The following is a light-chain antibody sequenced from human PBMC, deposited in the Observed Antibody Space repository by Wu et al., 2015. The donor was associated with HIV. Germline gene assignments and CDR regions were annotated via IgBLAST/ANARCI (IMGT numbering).Light chain of an antibody. CDR2: GPS. CDR3: QQYANSPPT. Sequence: EIVLTQSPGTLSLSPGEIATLSCRASQSVSSIYLAWYQQKPGQAPRLLIYGPSSRAIGIPDRFSGSGSGTDFTLTISRLEPEDFAVYYCQQYANSPPTFGQGTKVEIK. CDR1: QSVSSIY. J-gene: IGKJ1*01. V-gene: IGKV3-20*01.